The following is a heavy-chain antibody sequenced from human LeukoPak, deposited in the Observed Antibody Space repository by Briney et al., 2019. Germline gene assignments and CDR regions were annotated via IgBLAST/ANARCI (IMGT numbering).Heavy chain of an antibody. D-gene: IGHD5-24*01. V-gene: IGHV4-59*08. CDR3: ARRMATVTDAFDI. J-gene: IGHJ3*02. CDR2: VFHSGTT. CDR1: GDSLTSLF. Sequence: SETPSLTCNVSGDSLTSLFWSWIRQTPGKGLEWIGYVFHSGTTNYSPSLKSRVTISLDTSKKQFYLRLASVTAADTALYYCARRMATVTDAFDIWGRGTMVSVSS.